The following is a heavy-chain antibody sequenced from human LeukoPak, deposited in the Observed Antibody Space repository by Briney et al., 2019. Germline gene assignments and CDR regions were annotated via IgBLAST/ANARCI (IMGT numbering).Heavy chain of an antibody. D-gene: IGHD2-2*02. Sequence: NPSETLSLTCTVSGGSISSSSYYWGWIRQPPGKGLEWIGSIYYSGSTYYNPSLKSRVTISVDTSKNQFSLKLSSVTAADTAVYYCARLPTLFRYHFDYWGQGTLVTVSS. J-gene: IGHJ4*02. V-gene: IGHV4-39*07. CDR2: IYYSGST. CDR1: GGSISSSSYY. CDR3: ARLPTLFRYHFDY.